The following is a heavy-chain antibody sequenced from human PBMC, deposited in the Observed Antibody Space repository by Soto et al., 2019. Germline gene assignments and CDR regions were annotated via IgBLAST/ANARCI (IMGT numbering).Heavy chain of an antibody. J-gene: IGHJ4*02. CDR2: IYHSGST. Sequence: SETLSLTCAVSGGSISSGGYSWSWIRQPPGKGLEWIGYIYHSGSTYYNPSLKSRVTISVDRSKNQFSLKLSSVTAADTAVYYCARVGPYCGGDCVDHWGQGTLVTVSS. D-gene: IGHD2-21*02. CDR3: ARVGPYCGGDCVDH. V-gene: IGHV4-30-2*01. CDR1: GGSISSGGYS.